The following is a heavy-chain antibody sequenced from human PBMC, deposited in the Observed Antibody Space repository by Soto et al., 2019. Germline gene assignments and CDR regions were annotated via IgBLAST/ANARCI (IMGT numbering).Heavy chain of an antibody. CDR3: ARGRAYDFWSAEINNCFDP. J-gene: IGHJ5*02. Sequence: QVQLVQSGAEVTKPGASVKVSCEASGYTFTSYDVNWVRQGTVQGLEWMGWMNPYNGNTGYAQKFQGRLTMTRNTSISTDYMELSSLTSEDTAVYYCARGRAYDFWSAEINNCFDPWGQGTLVTVSS. CDR2: MNPYNGNT. D-gene: IGHD3-3*01. V-gene: IGHV1-8*01. CDR1: GYTFTSYD.